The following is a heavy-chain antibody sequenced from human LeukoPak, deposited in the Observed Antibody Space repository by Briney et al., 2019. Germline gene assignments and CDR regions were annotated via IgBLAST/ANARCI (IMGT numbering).Heavy chain of an antibody. Sequence: PGGSLRLSCAASGFIFSSYGMHWVRQAPGKGLEWVAFIRYDGSNKYYADSVKGRFTISRDNSKNTLYLQMNSLRAEDTAVYYCAREIFTVTTFAFDIWGQGTMVTVSS. CDR2: IRYDGSNK. J-gene: IGHJ3*02. V-gene: IGHV3-30*02. D-gene: IGHD4-17*01. CDR3: AREIFTVTTFAFDI. CDR1: GFIFSSYG.